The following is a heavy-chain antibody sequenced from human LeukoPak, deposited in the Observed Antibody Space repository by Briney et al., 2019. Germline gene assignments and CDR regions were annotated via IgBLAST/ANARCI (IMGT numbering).Heavy chain of an antibody. CDR3: ARDAYDDWNRLYYYYYMDV. J-gene: IGHJ6*03. CDR2: IYSSGTT. CDR1: GGSMNTYY. Sequence: PSETLSLTCNVSGGSMNTYYWSWIRQHAGKGLEWIGRIYSSGTTNYNASFRSRVTMSVDTSKKQFSLDLRSVTAADTAVYFCARDAYDDWNRLYYYYYMDVWGKGTTVTVSS. D-gene: IGHD3-3*01. V-gene: IGHV4-4*07.